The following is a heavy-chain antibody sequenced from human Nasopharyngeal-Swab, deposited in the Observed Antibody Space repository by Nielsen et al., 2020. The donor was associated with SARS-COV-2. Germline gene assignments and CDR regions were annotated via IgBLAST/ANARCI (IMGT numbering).Heavy chain of an antibody. V-gene: IGHV4-31*03. Sequence: SETLSLTCTVSVGSISIEDYYWRWVRQHPGKGLEWIGYISYSGNTYYSPSLKSRLAISIDTSRNKFSLKLRSVTAADTAVYYCARDRARRYCNSWGQGTLVTVSS. J-gene: IGHJ4*02. D-gene: IGHD3-10*01. CDR3: ARDRARRYCNS. CDR2: ISYSGNT. CDR1: VGSISIEDYY.